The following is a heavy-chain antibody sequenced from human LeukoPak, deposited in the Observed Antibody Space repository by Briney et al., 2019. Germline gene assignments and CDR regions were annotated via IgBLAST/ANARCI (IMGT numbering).Heavy chain of an antibody. CDR3: AKDTGSSWSNWFDP. V-gene: IGHV3-7*03. CDR2: IKQDESEK. CDR1: GFTFSNYW. D-gene: IGHD6-13*01. J-gene: IGHJ5*02. Sequence: PGGSLRLSCVFSGFTFSNYWMSWVRQAPGKGLEWVANIKQDESEKHYVDSVKGRFTISRDNAKNSLYLQMNSLRAEDTAVYYCAKDTGSSWSNWFDPWGQGTLVTVSS.